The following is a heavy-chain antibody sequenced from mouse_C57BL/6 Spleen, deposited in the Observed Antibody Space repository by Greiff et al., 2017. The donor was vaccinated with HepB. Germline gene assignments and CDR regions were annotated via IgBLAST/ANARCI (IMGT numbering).Heavy chain of an antibody. CDR1: GYSITSGYY. J-gene: IGHJ2*01. CDR2: ISYDGSN. D-gene: IGHD1-1*01. CDR3: AREGAHYYGSSIFDY. V-gene: IGHV3-6*01. Sequence: ESGPGLVKPSQSLSLTCSVTGYSITSGYYWNWIRQFPGNKLEWMGYISYDGSNNYNPSLKNRISITRDTSKNQFFLKLNSVTTEDTATYYCAREGAHYYGSSIFDYWGQGTTLTVSS.